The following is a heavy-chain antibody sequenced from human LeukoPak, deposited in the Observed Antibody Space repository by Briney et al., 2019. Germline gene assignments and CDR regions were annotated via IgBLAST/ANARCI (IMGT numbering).Heavy chain of an antibody. CDR1: GFTFSSYW. CDR2: IKQDGSEK. V-gene: IGHV3-7*01. J-gene: IGHJ4*02. CDR3: AREGGPYYYDSSGYPYLDY. D-gene: IGHD3-22*01. Sequence: GGSLRLSCAASGFTFSSYWMSWVRQAPGKGLEWVANIKQDGSEKYYVDSVKGRFTISRDNARNSLYLQMNSLRAEDTAVYYCAREGGPYYYDSSGYPYLDYWGQGTLVTVSS.